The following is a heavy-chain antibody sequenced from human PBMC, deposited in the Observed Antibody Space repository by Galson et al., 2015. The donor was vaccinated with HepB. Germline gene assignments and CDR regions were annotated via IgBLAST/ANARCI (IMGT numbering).Heavy chain of an antibody. CDR1: GFIFSSYG. V-gene: IGHV3-33*01. CDR3: ARDSLTDDYGDSGRGY. Sequence: SLRLSCAASGFIFSSYGMHWVRQAPGKGLEWVAVIWEDKGNKYYAESVKGRFTISRDNSKNMVYVQMNSLRAEDTAAYYCARDSLTDDYGDSGRGYWGQGTLVFVSS. D-gene: IGHD4-17*01. CDR2: IWEDKGNK. J-gene: IGHJ4*02.